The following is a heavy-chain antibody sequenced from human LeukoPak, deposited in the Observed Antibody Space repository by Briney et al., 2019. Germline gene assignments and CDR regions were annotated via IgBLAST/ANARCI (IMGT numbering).Heavy chain of an antibody. CDR2: ISYDGSNK. D-gene: IGHD2-21*01. CDR1: GFTFSSYA. CDR3: ARDMLFQYYFDY. Sequence: PGGALRLSCAASGFTFSSYAMHGVRQGPGKGLEGVAVISYDGSNKYYADSVKGRFTISRDNSKTTLYLQMNSLRAEDTAVYYCARDMLFQYYFDYWGQGPLVTVSS. J-gene: IGHJ4*02. V-gene: IGHV3-30*04.